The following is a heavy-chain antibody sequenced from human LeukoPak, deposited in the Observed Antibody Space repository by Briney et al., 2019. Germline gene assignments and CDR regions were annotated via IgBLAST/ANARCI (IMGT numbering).Heavy chain of an antibody. CDR2: FSRSGRDT. CDR1: GFTSGSSA. V-gene: IGHV3-23*01. J-gene: IGHJ4*02. Sequence: GGSLRLSCAASGFTSGSSAMSWVRQAPGKGPEWLSTFSRSGRDTYYADSVKGRFTIFRDNSKNTLYLQMNSLTAEDTAVYYCAKGAPGSWYYFDYWGQGTLVTVSS. CDR3: AKGAPGSWYYFDY. D-gene: IGHD6-13*01.